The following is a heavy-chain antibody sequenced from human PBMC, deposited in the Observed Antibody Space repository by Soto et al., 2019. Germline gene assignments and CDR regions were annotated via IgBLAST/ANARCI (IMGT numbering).Heavy chain of an antibody. V-gene: IGHV3-33*01. CDR3: ARDLGYCISTSCYVEGWFDP. J-gene: IGHJ5*02. CDR1: GFTFSSYG. CDR2: IWYDGSNK. Sequence: QVQLVESGGGVVQPGRSLRLPCAASGFTFSSYGMHWVRQAPGKGLEWVAVIWYDGSNKYYADSVKGRFTISRDNSKNTLYLQMNSLRAEDTAVYYCARDLGYCISTSCYVEGWFDPWGQGTLVTVSS. D-gene: IGHD2-2*01.